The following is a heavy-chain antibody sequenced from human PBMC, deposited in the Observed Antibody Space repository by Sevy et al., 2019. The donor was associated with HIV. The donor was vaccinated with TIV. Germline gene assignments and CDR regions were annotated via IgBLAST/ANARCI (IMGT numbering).Heavy chain of an antibody. J-gene: IGHJ4*02. CDR2: FDPEDDET. D-gene: IGHD3-22*01. CDR1: GYTLSELS. Sequence: ASVKVSCMVSGYTLSELSMHWVRQAPGKGLEWMGSFDPEDDETIYAQKFQGRVTMTEDTSTDTAYMELNNLRSEDTAVYYCATTKNYYDRSGSPFDYWGQGTLATVSS. V-gene: IGHV1-24*01. CDR3: ATTKNYYDRSGSPFDY.